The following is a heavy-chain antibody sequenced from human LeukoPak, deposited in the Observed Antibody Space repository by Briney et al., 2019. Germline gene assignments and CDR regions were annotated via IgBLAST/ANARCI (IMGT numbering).Heavy chain of an antibody. J-gene: IGHJ4*02. CDR1: GFTFSSYS. D-gene: IGHD3-22*01. Sequence: GGSLRLSCAASGFTFSSYSMNWVRQAPGKGLEWVSSISSSSSYIYYADSVKGRFTISRDNAKNSLYLQMNSLRAEDTAVYYCAKSAPYDSYDASGYSDFWGQGTLVTVSS. CDR3: AKSAPYDSYDASGYSDF. V-gene: IGHV3-21*01. CDR2: ISSSSSYI.